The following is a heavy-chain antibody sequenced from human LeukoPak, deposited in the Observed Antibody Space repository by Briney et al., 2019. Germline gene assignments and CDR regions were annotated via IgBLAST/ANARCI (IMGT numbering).Heavy chain of an antibody. V-gene: IGHV1-46*01. Sequence: GASVKVSCRASGYTFTSYYLHWARQAPGQGLEWMGIIIPTGGSTSYAQKFQGRVTMTRDTSTSTVHLELSSLRSEDTAVYYCARSRPLRLTDKLTALFPIVDPWGQGTLVTVSS. CDR3: ARSRPLRLTDKLTALFPIVDP. CDR2: IIPTGGST. CDR1: GYTFTSYY. J-gene: IGHJ5*02. D-gene: IGHD5-18*01.